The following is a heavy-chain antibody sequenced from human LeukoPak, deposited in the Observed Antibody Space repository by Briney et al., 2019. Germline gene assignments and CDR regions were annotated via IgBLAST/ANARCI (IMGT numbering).Heavy chain of an antibody. V-gene: IGHV3-23*01. J-gene: IGHJ4*02. CDR2: ISGSGGNT. CDR3: AKDLPPRDSSGYAILHYFDS. CDR1: GFTFNNYV. D-gene: IGHD3-22*01. Sequence: GGSLRLSCAASGFTFNNYVMSWVRQAPGKGLEWVSGISGSGGNTYYANSVRGRFSISRDNSKNTLFLQMNSLRAEATALYYCAKDLPPRDSSGYAILHYFDSWGQGTLVTVSS.